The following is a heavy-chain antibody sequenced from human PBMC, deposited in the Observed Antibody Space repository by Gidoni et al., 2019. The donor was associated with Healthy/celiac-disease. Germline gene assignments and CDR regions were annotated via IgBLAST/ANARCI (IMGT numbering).Heavy chain of an antibody. CDR1: GGSIRSSSYY. J-gene: IGHJ4*02. V-gene: IGHV4-39*01. Sequence: QLQLQESAPGLVKPSETLSLTCTVSGGSIRSSSYYWRWIRKPPGKGLEWIGIIYYSGSTYYNPSLKSRVTISVDTSKNQFSLKLSSVTAADTAVYYCASQDIVVVVAATRPPEQIDYWGQGTLVTVSS. CDR2: IYYSGST. D-gene: IGHD2-15*01. CDR3: ASQDIVVVVAATRPPEQIDY.